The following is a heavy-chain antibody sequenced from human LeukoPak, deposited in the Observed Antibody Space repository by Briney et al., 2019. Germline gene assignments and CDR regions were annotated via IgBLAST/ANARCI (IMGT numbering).Heavy chain of an antibody. CDR2: IYSGGST. V-gene: IGHV3-66*01. CDR3: ARMGRSGYYGMDV. D-gene: IGHD2-15*01. Sequence: GGSLRLSCTASGFTFSTYAMSWVRQAPGKGLEWVSVIYSGGSTYYADSVKGRFTISRDNSKNTLYLQMNSLRAEDTAVYYCARMGRSGYYGMDVWGQGTTVTVSS. J-gene: IGHJ6*02. CDR1: GFTFSTYA.